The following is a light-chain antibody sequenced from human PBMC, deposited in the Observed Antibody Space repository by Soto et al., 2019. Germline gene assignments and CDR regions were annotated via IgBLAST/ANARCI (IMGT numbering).Light chain of an antibody. CDR2: AAS. Sequence: DIQMTQSPSSVSASVGDRVTITCRASPGISSWLAWYQQKPWKAPKLLIYAASSLQSGVPSRFSGSGSGTDFTLTISSLQPEDFATYYCQQANSFQLTFGGGNKVEIK. CDR3: QQANSFQLT. V-gene: IGKV1-12*01. CDR1: PGISSW. J-gene: IGKJ4*01.